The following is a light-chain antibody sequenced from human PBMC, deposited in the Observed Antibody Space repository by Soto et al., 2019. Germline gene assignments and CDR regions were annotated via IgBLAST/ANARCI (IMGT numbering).Light chain of an antibody. J-gene: IGKJ1*01. Sequence: DIQMTQSPSSVSASVGDRFTITGLASQGVSDWVAWYQQKPGKAPKLLIYKASTLKSGVPSRFSGSGSGTDFTLTISCLQSEDFATYYCQQYYSFPRTFGQGTKVDIK. CDR1: QGVSDW. V-gene: IGKV1-12*01. CDR2: KAS. CDR3: QQYYSFPRT.